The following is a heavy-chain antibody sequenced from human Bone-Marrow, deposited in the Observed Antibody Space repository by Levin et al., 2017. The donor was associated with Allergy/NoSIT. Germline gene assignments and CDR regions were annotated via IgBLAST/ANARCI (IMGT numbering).Heavy chain of an antibody. D-gene: IGHD6-19*01. CDR1: GFIFSSYW. CDR2: INSDGSSI. Sequence: LTCAASGFIFSSYWMHWIRQVPGKGLVWVSRINSDGSSISYRDSVKGRFTISRDNAKNTLYLQMNSLRAEDTAVYYCARVGAVAGRRVDSWGQGTLVTVSS. CDR3: ARVGAVAGRRVDS. V-gene: IGHV3-74*01. J-gene: IGHJ4*02.